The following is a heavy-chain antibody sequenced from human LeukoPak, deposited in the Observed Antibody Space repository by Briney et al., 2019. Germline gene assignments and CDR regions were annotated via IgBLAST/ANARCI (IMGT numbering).Heavy chain of an antibody. V-gene: IGHV4-31*03. CDR2: IYYSGST. CDR3: ARVLLYDILTGYYDY. CDR1: GGSISSGGYY. J-gene: IGHJ4*02. Sequence: SQTLSLTCTVSGGSISSGGYYWSWNRQHPGKGLEWIGYIYYSGSTYYNPSLKSRVTISVDTSKNQFSLKLSSVTAADTAVYYCARVLLYDILTGYYDYWGQGTLVTVSS. D-gene: IGHD3-9*01.